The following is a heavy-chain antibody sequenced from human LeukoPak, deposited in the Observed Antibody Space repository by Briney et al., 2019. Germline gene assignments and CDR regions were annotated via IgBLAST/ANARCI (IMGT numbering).Heavy chain of an antibody. CDR2: IYHSGST. J-gene: IGHJ5*02. D-gene: IGHD6-19*01. CDR1: GYSISSGYY. CDR3: ARGQARLAWFDP. V-gene: IGHV4-38-2*02. Sequence: SETLSHTCTVSGYSISSGYYWGWIRQPPGKGLEWIGSIYHSGSTYYNPSLKSRVTISVDTSRNQFSLKLSSVTAADTAVYYCARGQARLAWFDPWGQGTLSPSPQ.